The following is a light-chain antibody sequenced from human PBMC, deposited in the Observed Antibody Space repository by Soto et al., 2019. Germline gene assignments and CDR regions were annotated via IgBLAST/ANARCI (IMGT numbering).Light chain of an antibody. Sequence: SYELPQPPSVSVSPGQTARITCSGGVLSEQSSYWYQQKPGQAPVLVISKDRERPSGIPERFSASTSGTTVTLTISGVQAEDEADYFRQSADISGSSVFGTGTKVTVL. CDR1: VLSEQS. CDR2: KDR. CDR3: QSADISGSSV. J-gene: IGLJ1*01. V-gene: IGLV3-25*02.